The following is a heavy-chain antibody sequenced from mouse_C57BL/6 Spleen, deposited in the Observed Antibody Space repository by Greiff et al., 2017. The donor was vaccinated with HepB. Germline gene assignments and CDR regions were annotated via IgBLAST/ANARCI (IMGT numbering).Heavy chain of an antibody. CDR3: ARKGPYYSNYFFDY. V-gene: IGHV1-82*01. Sequence: QVQLQQSGPELVKPGASVKISCKASGYAFSSSWMNWVKQRPGKGLEWIGRIYPGDGDTNYNGKFKGKATLTADKSSSTAYMQLSSLTSEDSAVYFCARKGPYYSNYFFDYWGQGTTLTVSS. J-gene: IGHJ2*01. D-gene: IGHD2-5*01. CDR1: GYAFSSSW. CDR2: IYPGDGDT.